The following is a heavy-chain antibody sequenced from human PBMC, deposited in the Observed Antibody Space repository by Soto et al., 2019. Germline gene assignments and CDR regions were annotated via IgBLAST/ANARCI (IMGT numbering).Heavy chain of an antibody. Sequence: SVKVSCKASGGTFSSYAISWVRQAPGQGLEWMGGIIPIFGTANYAQKFQGRVTITADESTSTAYMELSSLRSEDTAVYYCASPKTGTTPYYYCGMDVWGQGTTVNVSS. D-gene: IGHD1-1*01. J-gene: IGHJ6*02. V-gene: IGHV1-69*13. CDR2: IIPIFGTA. CDR1: GGTFSSYA. CDR3: ASPKTGTTPYYYCGMDV.